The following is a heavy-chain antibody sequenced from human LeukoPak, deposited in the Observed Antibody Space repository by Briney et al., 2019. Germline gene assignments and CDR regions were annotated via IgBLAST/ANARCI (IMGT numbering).Heavy chain of an antibody. CDR3: AKDQPSCGTTKSCYTGNFDY. CDR2: IRGSGGST. J-gene: IGHJ4*02. Sequence: GGSLRLSCAASGFTFSSYAMSWVRQAPGKGLEWVSAIRGSGGSTYYADSVKGRFTISRDNSKNTLYLQMNSLRAEDTAVYYCAKDQPSCGTTKSCYTGNFDYWGQGTLVTVSS. CDR1: GFTFSSYA. D-gene: IGHD2-2*02. V-gene: IGHV3-23*01.